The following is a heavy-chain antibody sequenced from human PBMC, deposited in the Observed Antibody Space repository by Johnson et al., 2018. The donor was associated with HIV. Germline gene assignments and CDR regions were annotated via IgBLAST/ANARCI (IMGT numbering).Heavy chain of an antibody. CDR1: GFTFSSYA. Sequence: QVQLVESGGGVVQPGRSLRLSCAASGFTFSSYAMHWVRQAPGKGLEWVAVISYDGSNKYYADSVKGRFTISRDNSKNTLYLQMNSLRAEDTAVYYCARYGISFVVATTVKWAFDIWGQGTMVTGSS. CDR3: ARYGISFVVATTVKWAFDI. CDR2: ISYDGSNK. J-gene: IGHJ3*02. D-gene: IGHD1-26*01. V-gene: IGHV3-30-3*01.